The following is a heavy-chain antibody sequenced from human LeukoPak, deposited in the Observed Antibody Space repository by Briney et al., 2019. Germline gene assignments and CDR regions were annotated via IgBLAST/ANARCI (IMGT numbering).Heavy chain of an antibody. Sequence: GGSLRLSCAASGFTVSSNYMSWVRPAAGKGVEWVSVIYSGGSTYYADSVKGRFTISRDNSKNTLYLQMNSLRAEDTAVYYCARGHSSDAFDIWGQGTMVTVSS. CDR1: GFTVSSNY. CDR2: IYSGGST. V-gene: IGHV3-66*02. CDR3: ARGHSSDAFDI. J-gene: IGHJ3*02. D-gene: IGHD2-15*01.